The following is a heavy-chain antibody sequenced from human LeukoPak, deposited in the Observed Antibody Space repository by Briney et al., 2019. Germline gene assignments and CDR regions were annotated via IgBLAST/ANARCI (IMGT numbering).Heavy chain of an antibody. J-gene: IGHJ3*02. CDR1: GFTFSSYW. Sequence: GGSLRLSCAASGFTFSSYWVHWVRQAPGKGLVWVSRINSDGSSTSYADSVKGRFTISRDNAKNTLYLQMNSLRAEDTAVYYCARANYDSSGYYSIGLNAFDIWGQGTMVTVSS. CDR2: INSDGSST. CDR3: ARANYDSSGYYSIGLNAFDI. D-gene: IGHD3-22*01. V-gene: IGHV3-74*01.